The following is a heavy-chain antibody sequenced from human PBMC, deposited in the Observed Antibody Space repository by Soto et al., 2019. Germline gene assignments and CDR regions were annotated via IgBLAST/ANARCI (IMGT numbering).Heavy chain of an antibody. V-gene: IGHV4-39*01. J-gene: IGHJ6*02. CDR2: IYYSGST. D-gene: IGHD5-18*01. CDR3: ARHPRGQLWTYYYYYGMDV. Sequence: PSETLSLTCTVSGGSISSSSYYWGWIRQPPGKGLEWIGSIYYSGSTYYNPSLKSRVTISVDTSKNQFSLKLSSVTAADTAVYYCARHPRGQLWTYYYYYGMDVWGQGTTVTVYS. CDR1: GGSISSSSYY.